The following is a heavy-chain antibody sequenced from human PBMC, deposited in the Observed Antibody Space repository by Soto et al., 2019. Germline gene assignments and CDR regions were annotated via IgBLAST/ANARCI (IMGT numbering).Heavy chain of an antibody. CDR3: AKDVLGWGTDRSLDY. V-gene: IGHV3-30*18. CDR1: GFIFSAYG. CDR2: ISYDGRNK. J-gene: IGHJ4*02. Sequence: QVQLVESGGGVVQPGRSLRLSCAASGFIFSAYGMHWVRQAPGKGLEWVAVISYDGRNKYYADSVKGRFTLSRDNSKDTLYLQMNSLRPEDTAVYYCAKDVLGWGTDRSLDYWGQGTLVTVSS. D-gene: IGHD3-16*02.